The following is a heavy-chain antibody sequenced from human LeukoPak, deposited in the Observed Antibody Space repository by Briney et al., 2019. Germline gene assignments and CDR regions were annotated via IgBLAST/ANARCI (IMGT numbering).Heavy chain of an antibody. CDR2: IYYTGST. J-gene: IGHJ4*02. CDR3: ARVGFGNTPHPIDY. V-gene: IGHV4-59*01. CDR1: GGSISSYY. D-gene: IGHD4-23*01. Sequence: PSETLSLTCTVSGGSISSYYWSWIRQPPGKGLEWIGYIYYTGSTNYNPSLKSRVTISVDTSKIQFSLELSSVTAADTAVYYCARVGFGNTPHPIDYWGQGTLVTVSS.